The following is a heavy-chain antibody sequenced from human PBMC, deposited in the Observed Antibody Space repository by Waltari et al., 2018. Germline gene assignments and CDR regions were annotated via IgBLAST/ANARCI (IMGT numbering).Heavy chain of an antibody. Sequence: QLQLQGSGPGLVKPSETLALTCTGPGGSISSSGSYWGWLRQPPGKGLEGIGRVCYSGITYDNTFLRSRVTISVDTSKNQYSLKLTFVIAEETAVFYWARFSKSANGIDPWGQGTLVTVSS. J-gene: IGHJ5*02. CDR1: GGSISSSGSY. CDR3: ARFSKSANGIDP. CDR2: VCYSGIT. D-gene: IGHD3-3*02. V-gene: IGHV4-39*01.